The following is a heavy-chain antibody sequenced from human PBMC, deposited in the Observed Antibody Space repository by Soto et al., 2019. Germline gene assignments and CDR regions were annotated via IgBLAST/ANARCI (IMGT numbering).Heavy chain of an antibody. V-gene: IGHV1-69*01. CDR3: ARDGGRHSGGIDY. CDR2: IIPIFGTA. J-gene: IGHJ4*02. D-gene: IGHD1-26*01. Sequence: QVQLVQSGAEVKKPGSSVKVSCKASGGTFSSYSINWVRQAPGQGLEWMGEIIPIFGTANYAQKFQGRVTITAGEATSTAYMELSSLRSADTAVYYCARDGGRHSGGIDYWGQGTLVTVSS. CDR1: GGTFSSYS.